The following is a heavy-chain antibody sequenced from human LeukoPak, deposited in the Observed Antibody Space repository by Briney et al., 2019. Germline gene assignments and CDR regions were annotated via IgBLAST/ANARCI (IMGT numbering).Heavy chain of an antibody. V-gene: IGHV4-34*01. CDR3: ARGRAPLDY. J-gene: IGHJ4*02. CDR1: GGSFSGYY. CDR2: INHSGST. Sequence: KPSATLSLTCAVYGGSFSGYYWNWIRQPPGKGLEWIGEINHSGSTNYNPSLKSRVTISVDTSKNQFSLKLISVTAADTAVYYCARGRAPLDYWGQGTLVTVSS.